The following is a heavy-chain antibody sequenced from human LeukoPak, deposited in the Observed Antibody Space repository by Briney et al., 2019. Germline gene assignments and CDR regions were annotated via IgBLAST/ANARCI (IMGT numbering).Heavy chain of an antibody. CDR1: GGSISSYY. Sequence: SETLSLTCTEPGGSISSYYWRWIRQRAGKGLWWIGRIYSSGSTDYNPSLKSRVTISVDKSKNQFSLKLSSVAAADTAVYYCARDREYCSGGSCYSNFDPWGQGTLVTVSS. D-gene: IGHD2-15*01. J-gene: IGHJ5*02. V-gene: IGHV4-4*07. CDR3: ARDREYCSGGSCYSNFDP. CDR2: IYSSGST.